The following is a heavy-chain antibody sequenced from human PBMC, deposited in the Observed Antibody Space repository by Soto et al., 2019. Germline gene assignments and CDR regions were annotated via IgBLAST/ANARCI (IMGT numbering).Heavy chain of an antibody. CDR3: ASTSDSSGYVDY. Sequence: ASVKVSCKASGYTFTSYGISWVRQAPGQGLEWMGWISAYNGNTNYAQKFQGRVTITADESTSTAYMELSSLRSEDTAVYYCASTSDSSGYVDYWGQGTLVTVSS. CDR1: GYTFTSYG. V-gene: IGHV1-18*01. CDR2: ISAYNGNT. J-gene: IGHJ4*02. D-gene: IGHD3-22*01.